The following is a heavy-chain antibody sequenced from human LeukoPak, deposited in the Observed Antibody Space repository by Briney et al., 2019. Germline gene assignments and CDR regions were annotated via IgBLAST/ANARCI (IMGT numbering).Heavy chain of an antibody. CDR1: GFTFSSYE. CDR3: ARGREGIGIAAGAFDI. Sequence: GGSLRLSCAASGFTFSSYEMNRVRQAPGKGLEWASYISSSGSTIYYADSVKGRSTISRDNAKNSLYLQMNSLRAEDTAVYYCARGREGIGIAAGAFDIWGQGTMVTVSS. CDR2: ISSSGSTI. V-gene: IGHV3-48*03. D-gene: IGHD6-13*01. J-gene: IGHJ3*02.